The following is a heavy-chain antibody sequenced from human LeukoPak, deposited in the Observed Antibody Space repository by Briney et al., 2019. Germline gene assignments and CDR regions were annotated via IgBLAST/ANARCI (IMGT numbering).Heavy chain of an antibody. CDR3: ARAPQGSSRRGWFDP. D-gene: IGHD1-26*01. CDR2: INHSGST. CDR1: GGSFSGYY. V-gene: IGHV4-34*01. J-gene: IGHJ5*02. Sequence: SETLSLTCAVYGGSFSGYYWSWIRQPPGKGLEWIGEINHSGSTNCNPSLKSRVTISVDTSKNQFSLKLSSVTAADTAVYYCARAPQGSSRRGWFDPWGQGTLVTVSS.